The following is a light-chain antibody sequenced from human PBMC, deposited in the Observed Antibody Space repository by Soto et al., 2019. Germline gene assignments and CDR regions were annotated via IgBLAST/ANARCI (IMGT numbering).Light chain of an antibody. CDR1: QSISGNY. V-gene: IGKV3-20*01. J-gene: IGKJ5*01. CDR2: GAS. Sequence: EIVLAQSPGTLSLSPGERATLSCRASQSISGNYLAWYQQKPGQAPRLLIYGASNRATGIPERFSGSGSGTDFTLTISRLEPQDSAMYYCQQYVISVTFGQGTRWRLN. CDR3: QQYVISVT.